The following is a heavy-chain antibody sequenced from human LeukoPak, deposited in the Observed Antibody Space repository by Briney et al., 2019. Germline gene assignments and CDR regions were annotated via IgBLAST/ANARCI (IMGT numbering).Heavy chain of an antibody. V-gene: IGHV1-24*01. CDR2: FDPEDGET. J-gene: IGHJ4*02. D-gene: IGHD6-19*01. Sequence: ASVKVSCKVSGYTLTELSMHWVRQAPGKGLEWMGGFDPEDGETIYAQKSQGRVTMTEDTSTDTAYMELSSLRSEDTAVYYCATVHSGWTRFDYWGQGTLATVSS. CDR3: ATVHSGWTRFDY. CDR1: GYTLTELS.